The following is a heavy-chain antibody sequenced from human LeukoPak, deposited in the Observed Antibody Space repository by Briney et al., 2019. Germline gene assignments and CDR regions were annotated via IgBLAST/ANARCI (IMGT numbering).Heavy chain of an antibody. CDR2: IYPGDSDT. V-gene: IGHV5-51*01. J-gene: IGHJ4*02. CDR1: GYIYTSYW. D-gene: IGHD1-1*01. CDR3: AKFTSGHLDY. Sequence: RGESLKISCNSSGYIYTSYWIGWVRQMPGKGLEWMGIIYPGDSDTRYSPSFEGQVTLSADKSISTAYLQWSSLKASDTAMYYCAKFTSGHLDYWGQGTLVIVSS.